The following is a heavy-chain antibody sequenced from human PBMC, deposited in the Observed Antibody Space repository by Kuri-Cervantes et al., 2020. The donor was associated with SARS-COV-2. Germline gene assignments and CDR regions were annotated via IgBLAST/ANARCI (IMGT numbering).Heavy chain of an antibody. CDR2: ISWNSGSI. Sequence: GGSLRLSCAASGFTFDDYAMHWVRQAPGKGLEWVSGISWNSGSIGYADSVKGRFTISRDNAKNSLYLQMNGLRAEDTALYYCAKDSEAPQSQYCSGGSCYFGGYYFDYWGQGTLVTVSS. J-gene: IGHJ4*02. V-gene: IGHV3-9*01. CDR3: AKDSEAPQSQYCSGGSCYFGGYYFDY. CDR1: GFTFDDYA. D-gene: IGHD2-15*01.